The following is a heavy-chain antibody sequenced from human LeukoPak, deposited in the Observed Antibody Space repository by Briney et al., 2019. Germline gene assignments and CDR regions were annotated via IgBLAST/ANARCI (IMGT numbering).Heavy chain of an antibody. CDR2: ISGSGGST. Sequence: GGSLRLSCAASGFTFSSYAMSWVRQAPGKGLEWVSAISGSGGSTYYADSVKGRFTISRDNSKNTLYLQMSSLRAEDTAVYYCAKSFRMRYSGYDDQYYFDYWGQGTLVTVSS. J-gene: IGHJ4*02. V-gene: IGHV3-23*01. D-gene: IGHD5-12*01. CDR3: AKSFRMRYSGYDDQYYFDY. CDR1: GFTFSSYA.